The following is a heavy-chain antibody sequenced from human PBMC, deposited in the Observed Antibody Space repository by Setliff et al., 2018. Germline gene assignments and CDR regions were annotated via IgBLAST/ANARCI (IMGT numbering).Heavy chain of an antibody. CDR3: ARTCSGSGCYAGLES. J-gene: IGHJ4*02. V-gene: IGHV3-48*01. CDR2: ISASSANI. CDR1: GFTFSRYA. D-gene: IGHD2-15*01. Sequence: PGGSLRLSCAASGFTFSRYAMNWVRQTPGKGLEWVSYISASSANIQYADSVRGRFTVSRDNARNSLYLQMNSLRPEDTAVYYCARTCSGSGCYAGLESWGQGTPVTVSS.